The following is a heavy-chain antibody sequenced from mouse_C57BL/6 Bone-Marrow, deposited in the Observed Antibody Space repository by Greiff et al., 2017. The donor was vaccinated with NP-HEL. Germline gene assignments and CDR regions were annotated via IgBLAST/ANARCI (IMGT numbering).Heavy chain of an antibody. CDR1: GYTFTSYW. J-gene: IGHJ2*01. CDR2: IDPSDSYT. V-gene: IGHV1-59*01. CDR3: ARGGGDLDY. Sequence: QVQLQQPGAELVRPGTSVKLSCKASGYTFTSYWMHWVKQRPGQGLEWIGVIDPSDSYTNYNQKFKGKATLTVDTSSSTAYMQLSSLTSEDSAVYYCARGGGDLDYWGQGTTLTVSS.